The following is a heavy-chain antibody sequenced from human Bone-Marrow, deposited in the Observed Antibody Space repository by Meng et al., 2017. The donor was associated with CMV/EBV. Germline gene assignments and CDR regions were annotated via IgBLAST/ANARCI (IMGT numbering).Heavy chain of an antibody. V-gene: IGHV3-21*01. CDR2: ISGSSSYI. D-gene: IGHD1-26*01. CDR1: GFPLSSFE. Sequence: LSCIAAGFPLSSFEMDWVRQSPGRGMEWVSSISGSSSYINYADSVKGRFTISRDNAKNSLYLQMNSLRAEDTAVYYCARVLGSGFDYWGQGTLVTVSS. CDR3: ARVLGSGFDY. J-gene: IGHJ4*02.